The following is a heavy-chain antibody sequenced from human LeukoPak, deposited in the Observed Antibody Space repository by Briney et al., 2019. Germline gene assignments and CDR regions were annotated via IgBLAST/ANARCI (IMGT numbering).Heavy chain of an antibody. Sequence: GGSLRLSCAASGFTFSSYGMHWVRQAPGKGLEWVAFIRYDGSNKYYADSVKGRFTISRDNSKNSLYLQMNSLRAEDTAVYYCARAYSSSWYTLDAFDIWGQGTMVTVSS. V-gene: IGHV3-30*02. J-gene: IGHJ3*02. CDR1: GFTFSSYG. CDR2: IRYDGSNK. D-gene: IGHD6-13*01. CDR3: ARAYSSSWYTLDAFDI.